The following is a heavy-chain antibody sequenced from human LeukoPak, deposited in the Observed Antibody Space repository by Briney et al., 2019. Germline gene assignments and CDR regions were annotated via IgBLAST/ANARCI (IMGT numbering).Heavy chain of an antibody. V-gene: IGHV3-30*04. CDR1: GFTFSTYA. D-gene: IGHD2-2*01. Sequence: GGSLRLSCAASGFTFSTYAIHWVRQAPDKGLEWVAVISFDGVNTFYADSVKGRFTISRDNSNNTVYLQMNNLRPEDTAVFYCARGQGYESYYYMDVCGKGTTVSVSS. J-gene: IGHJ6*03. CDR2: ISFDGVNT. CDR3: ARGQGYESYYYMDV.